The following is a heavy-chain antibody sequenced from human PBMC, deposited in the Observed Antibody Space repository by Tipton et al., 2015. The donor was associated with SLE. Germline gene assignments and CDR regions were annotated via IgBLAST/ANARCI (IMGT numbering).Heavy chain of an antibody. CDR3: ARDTLGGLDY. D-gene: IGHD7-27*01. Sequence: TLSLTCTVSGAFINSYSWTWIRQPPGKGLEWIGHNFYGGDTEYNPSLKSRVAMSLDTSRNQISVSLDSVSAADTAVYYCARDTLGGLDYWGQGTLVTVSS. J-gene: IGHJ4*02. V-gene: IGHV4-59*12. CDR2: NFYGGDT. CDR1: GAFINSYS.